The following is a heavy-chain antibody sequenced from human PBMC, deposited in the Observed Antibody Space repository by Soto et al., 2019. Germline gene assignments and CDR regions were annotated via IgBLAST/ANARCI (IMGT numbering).Heavy chain of an antibody. Sequence: PSETLSLTCAVYGGSFSGYYWSWIRQPPGKGLEWIGEINHSGSTNYNPSLKSRVTISVDTSKNQFSPKLSSVTAADTAVYYCASSFWSGYLNWFDPWGQGTLVTVSS. CDR1: GGSFSGYY. CDR3: ASSFWSGYLNWFDP. J-gene: IGHJ5*02. D-gene: IGHD3-3*01. CDR2: INHSGST. V-gene: IGHV4-34*01.